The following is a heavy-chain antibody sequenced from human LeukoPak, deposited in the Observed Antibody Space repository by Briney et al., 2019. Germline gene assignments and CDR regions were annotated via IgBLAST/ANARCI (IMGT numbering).Heavy chain of an antibody. J-gene: IGHJ4*02. CDR1: GYTFTGYY. Sequence: GASVKVSCKASGYTFTGYYMHWVRQAPGQGLEWMGWINPNSGGTNYAQKFQGRVTMTRDTSISTAYMELSRLRSDDTAAYYCARASDSSSLHPADYWGQGTLVTVSS. V-gene: IGHV1-2*02. CDR3: ARASDSSSLHPADY. D-gene: IGHD6-13*01. CDR2: INPNSGGT.